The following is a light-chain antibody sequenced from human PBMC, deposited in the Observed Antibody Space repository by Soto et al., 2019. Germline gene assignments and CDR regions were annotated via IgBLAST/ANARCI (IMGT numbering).Light chain of an antibody. CDR3: ATWDDSLSGHVV. V-gene: IGLV1-44*01. CDR1: RSNIGSNT. Sequence: QSALTQPPSESGTPGQRVTISCSGSRSNIGSNTVNWYQQLPGTAPKFLIYSNNQRPSGVPKRFSASKSGTSASLAISGLQSEDEADYYCATWDDSLSGHVVFGGGTKVTVL. J-gene: IGLJ2*01. CDR2: SNN.